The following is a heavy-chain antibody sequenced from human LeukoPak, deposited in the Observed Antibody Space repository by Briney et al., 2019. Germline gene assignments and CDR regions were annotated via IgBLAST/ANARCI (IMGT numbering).Heavy chain of an antibody. CDR1: GCTSSGYA. Sequence: GGSVRLSCAASGCTSSGYAMPWVRQAPGEGLEWVAVISYDGSNKYYADSVKGRFTISRDNAKNSLYLQMNSLRAEDTAVYYCAREGEAIVGATSGDFDYWGQGTLATVSS. V-gene: IGHV3-30-3*01. J-gene: IGHJ4*02. D-gene: IGHD1-26*01. CDR2: ISYDGSNK. CDR3: AREGEAIVGATSGDFDY.